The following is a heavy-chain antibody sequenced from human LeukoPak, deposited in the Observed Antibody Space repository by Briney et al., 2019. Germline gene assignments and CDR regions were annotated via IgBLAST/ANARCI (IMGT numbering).Heavy chain of an antibody. Sequence: SETLSLTCTVSGGSISSYYWSWIRQPPGKGLEGIGYIYTSGSTNYNPSLKSRVTISVDTSKNQFSLKLSSVTAADTAVYYCASASIAAPSGFDYWGQGTLVTVSS. CDR3: ASASIAAPSGFDY. J-gene: IGHJ4*02. D-gene: IGHD6-6*01. CDR1: GGSISSYY. V-gene: IGHV4-4*09. CDR2: IYTSGST.